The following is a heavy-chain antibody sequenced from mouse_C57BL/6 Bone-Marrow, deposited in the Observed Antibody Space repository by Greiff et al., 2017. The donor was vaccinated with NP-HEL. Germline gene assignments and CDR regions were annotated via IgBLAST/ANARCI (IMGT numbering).Heavy chain of an antibody. CDR2: IDPSDSYT. D-gene: IGHD1-1*01. Sequence: QVQLQQPGAELVMPGASVKLSCKASGYTFTSYWMHWVKQRPGQGLEWIGAIDPSDSYTNYNQKFKGKSTLTVDKSSSTAYMQLSSLTSEDSAVYYCARGYYYYGSSYEWFAYWGQGTLVTVSA. CDR1: GYTFTSYW. V-gene: IGHV1-69*01. CDR3: ARGYYYYGSSYEWFAY. J-gene: IGHJ3*01.